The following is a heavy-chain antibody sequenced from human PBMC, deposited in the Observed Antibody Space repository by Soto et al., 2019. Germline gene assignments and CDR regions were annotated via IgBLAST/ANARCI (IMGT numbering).Heavy chain of an antibody. V-gene: IGHV3-23*01. CDR2: ISGSGGNT. CDR1: GFSSSSYA. D-gene: IGHD3-3*01. Sequence: VLLLESGGGLIQPGGSLRLSCAVSGFSSSSYAMAWVRQAPGKGLDWVSAISGSGGNTYYADSAKGRFTISRDNTKHTLYLHMNSLSAEDTAVYYCARDPSYDFWSEFDYWCQGILVTVSS. CDR3: ARDPSYDFWSEFDY. J-gene: IGHJ4*02.